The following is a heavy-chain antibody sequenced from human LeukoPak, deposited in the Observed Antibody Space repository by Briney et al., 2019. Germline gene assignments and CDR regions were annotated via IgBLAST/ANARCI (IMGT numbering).Heavy chain of an antibody. CDR1: GGSISSYY. J-gene: IGHJ4*02. V-gene: IGHV4-59*01. D-gene: IGHD6-13*01. Sequence: SETLSLTCTVSGGSISSYYSSWIRQPPGKGLEWIGYIYYSGSTNYNPSLKSRVTISVDTSKNQFSLKLSSVTAADTAVYYCASLSLYSSSWYRSSGPSYLFDYWGQGTLVTVSS. CDR3: ASLSLYSSSWYRSSGPSYLFDY. CDR2: IYYSGST.